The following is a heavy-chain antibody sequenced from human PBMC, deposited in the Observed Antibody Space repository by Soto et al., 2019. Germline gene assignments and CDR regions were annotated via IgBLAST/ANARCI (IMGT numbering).Heavy chain of an antibody. J-gene: IGHJ4*02. D-gene: IGHD4-17*01. V-gene: IGHV3-23*01. CDR3: AKDYGDFWDPLDY. CDR1: GFTFSSYA. CDR2: ITGSGDKR. Sequence: EVHLLESGGGLVQPGGSLRLSCAASGFTFSSYAMSWVRQAPGKGLEWVSGITGSGDKRYYADSGKGRFTISRDNSKNTLYLQMNSLRVEDTAVFYCAKDYGDFWDPLDYWGQGTLVTVSS.